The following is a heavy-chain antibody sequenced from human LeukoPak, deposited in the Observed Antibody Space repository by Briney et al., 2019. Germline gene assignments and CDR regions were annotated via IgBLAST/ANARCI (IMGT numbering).Heavy chain of an antibody. CDR2: INPNSGGT. CDR1: GYTFTGYY. Sequence: GASVKVSCKASGYTFTGYYMHWVRQAPGQGLEWMGWINPNSGGTNYAQKFQGRVTMTRDTSISTAYMELSRLRSDDTAVYYCARDPRWRGYDSSGYYMDVWGKGTTVTVSS. CDR3: ARDPRWRGYDSSGYYMDV. D-gene: IGHD3-22*01. J-gene: IGHJ6*03. V-gene: IGHV1-2*02.